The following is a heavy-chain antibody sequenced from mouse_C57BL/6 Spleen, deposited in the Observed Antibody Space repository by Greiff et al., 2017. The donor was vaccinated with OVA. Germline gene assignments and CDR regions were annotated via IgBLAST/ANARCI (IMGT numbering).Heavy chain of an antibody. J-gene: IGHJ2*01. CDR1: GYAFSSSW. D-gene: IGHD1-1*01. CDR2: IYPGDGDT. Sequence: VQLQQSGPELVKPGASVKISCKASGYAFSSSWMNWVKQRPGTGLEWIGRIYPGDGDTNYNGKFKGKATLTADKSSSTAYMQLSSLTSEDSAVYFCARWDYYYFDYWGQGTTLTVSS. V-gene: IGHV1-82*01. CDR3: ARWDYYYFDY.